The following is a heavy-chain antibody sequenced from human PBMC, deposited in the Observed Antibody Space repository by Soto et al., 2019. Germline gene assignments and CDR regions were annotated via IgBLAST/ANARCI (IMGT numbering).Heavy chain of an antibody. CDR3: ARLVYDYGDYVYDY. CDR2: IYYSGST. J-gene: IGHJ4*02. Sequence: SETLSLTCTVSGGSISSSSYYWGWIRQPPGKGLEWIGSIYYSGSTYYNPSLKSRVTISVDTSKNQFSLKLSSVTAADTAVYYCARLVYDYGDYVYDYWGQGTLVTVSS. V-gene: IGHV4-39*01. D-gene: IGHD4-17*01. CDR1: GGSISSSSYY.